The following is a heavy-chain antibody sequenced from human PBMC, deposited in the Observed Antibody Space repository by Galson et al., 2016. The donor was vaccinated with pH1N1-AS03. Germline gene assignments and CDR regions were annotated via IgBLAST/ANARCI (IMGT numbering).Heavy chain of an antibody. CDR2: IYHSGST. CDR1: GGSVITSNW. D-gene: IGHD6-19*01. J-gene: IGHJ3*02. Sequence: TLSLTCAVSGGSVITSNWWSWVRQPPGRGLEWIGEIYHSGSTNYNPSLWSRVTISVDKSKNQFSLNLRSVTAADTAVYYCARYYFEFLMEVGLVAGTEMGAFDIWGRGTAVTVSS. V-gene: IGHV4-4*02. CDR3: ARYYFEFLMEVGLVAGTEMGAFDI.